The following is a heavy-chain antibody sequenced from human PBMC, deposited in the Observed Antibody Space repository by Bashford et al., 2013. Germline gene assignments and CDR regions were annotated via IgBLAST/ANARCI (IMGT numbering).Heavy chain of an antibody. V-gene: IGHV5-51*01. CDR1: GYSFTSYW. D-gene: IGHD2/OR15-2a*01. J-gene: IGHJ5*02. Sequence: GESLKISCKGSGYSFTSYWIGWVRQMPGKGLEWMGIIYPGDSDTRYSPSFQGQVTISADKSISTAYLQWSSLKASDTAMYYCARTRRFYEGQRLEFDPWGQGTLVTVSS. CDR2: IYPGDSDT. CDR3: ARTRRFYEGQRLEFDP.